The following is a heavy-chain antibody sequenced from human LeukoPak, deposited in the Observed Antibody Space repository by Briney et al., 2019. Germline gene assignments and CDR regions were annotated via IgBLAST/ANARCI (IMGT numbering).Heavy chain of an antibody. V-gene: IGHV4-38-2*02. CDR1: GSSISDNYY. CDR2: VYHSGST. CDR3: ARGTMVRGVTRSMDV. D-gene: IGHD3-10*01. J-gene: IGHJ6*04. Sequence: SETLSLTCTIFGSSISDNYYWGWIRRPPGKGLEWIGSVYHSGSTYYNPSLKSRVTLSVDTSNNYFSLKLRSVTAADTAVYYCARGTMVRGVTRSMDVWGKGTTVTVSS.